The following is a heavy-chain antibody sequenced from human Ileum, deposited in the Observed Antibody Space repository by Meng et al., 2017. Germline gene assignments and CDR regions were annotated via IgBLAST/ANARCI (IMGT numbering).Heavy chain of an antibody. V-gene: IGHV4-4*02. J-gene: IGHJ4*02. CDR1: GGSISISNW. D-gene: IGHD2-15*01. CDR2: IYHTGGT. CDR3: ARVRCASVSCYGDSYFDY. Sequence: QVQLQESGPGLVKPSGTLPLTCAVSGGSISISNWWTWVRQPPGKGLEWIGEIYHTGGTNYNPSLKRRVTISVDKSKNQFSLEVTSVTAADTAVYYCARVRCASVSCYGDSYFDYWGQGTLVTVSS.